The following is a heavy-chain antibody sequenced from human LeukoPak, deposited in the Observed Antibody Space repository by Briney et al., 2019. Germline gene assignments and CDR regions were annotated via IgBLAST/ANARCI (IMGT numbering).Heavy chain of an antibody. J-gene: IGHJ6*03. CDR3: ARAIYNYGSYMDV. V-gene: IGHV4-39*07. Sequence: PSEALSLTCTVSGGSISSSSHYWGWIRQPPGKGLEGIGSIYYTGSTYYNPSLKSRLTISVDTSKNQFSLELSSVTAADTAVYYCARAIYNYGSYMDVWGKGATVTVSS. CDR2: IYYTGST. D-gene: IGHD3-10*01. CDR1: GGSISSSSHY.